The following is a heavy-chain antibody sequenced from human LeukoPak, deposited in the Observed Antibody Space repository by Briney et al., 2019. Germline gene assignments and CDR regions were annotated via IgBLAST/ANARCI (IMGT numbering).Heavy chain of an antibody. CDR3: ARKATAATYFDY. Sequence: SVTLSLTCTVSGGSISSYYWSWIRQPAGKGLEWIGRIYTSGITNYNPSLKSRVTMSVDTSKNQFPLKLTSVTAADTAVYFCARKATAATYFDYWGQGTLVTVSS. CDR1: GGSISSYY. J-gene: IGHJ4*02. D-gene: IGHD2-15*01. CDR2: IYTSGIT. V-gene: IGHV4-4*07.